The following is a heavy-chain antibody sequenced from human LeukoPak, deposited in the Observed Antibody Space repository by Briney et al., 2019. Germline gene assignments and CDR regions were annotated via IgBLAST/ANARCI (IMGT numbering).Heavy chain of an antibody. CDR1: GYSISSGYY. D-gene: IGHD3-22*01. CDR3: ATSRDYYDSSGYHYYFDY. Sequence: SETLSLTCTVSGYSISSGYYWGWIRQPPGKGLEWIGSIYHSGSTYYNPSLKSRVTISVDTSKNQFSLKLSSVTAADTAVYYCATSRDYYDSSGYHYYFDYWGQGTLVTVSS. J-gene: IGHJ4*02. V-gene: IGHV4-38-2*02. CDR2: IYHSGST.